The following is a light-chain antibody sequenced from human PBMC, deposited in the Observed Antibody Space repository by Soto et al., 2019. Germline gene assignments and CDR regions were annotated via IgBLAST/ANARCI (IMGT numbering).Light chain of an antibody. Sequence: QSALTQPASVSGSPGQSITISCTGTSSDVGSYNLVSWYQQHPGTAPKLMIYEAFKRPSGVSNRFSGSKSGDTASLTISGLQAEDEADYYCCSYAGSTTLYVFGTGTKVTVL. CDR2: EAF. J-gene: IGLJ1*01. V-gene: IGLV2-23*01. CDR3: CSYAGSTTLYV. CDR1: SSDVGSYNL.